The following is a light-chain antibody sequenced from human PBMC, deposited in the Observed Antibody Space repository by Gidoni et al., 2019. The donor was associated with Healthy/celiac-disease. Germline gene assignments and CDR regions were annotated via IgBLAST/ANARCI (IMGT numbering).Light chain of an antibody. V-gene: IGKV1-5*03. Sequence: DLQMPPSPSPLSASVGDRVTITCRASQSISSWLAWYQQKPGKAPKLLIYKASSLESGVPSRFSGSGSGTEFTLTISSLQPDDFATYYCQQYNSYSWTFGQGTKVEIK. CDR2: KAS. CDR3: QQYNSYSWT. J-gene: IGKJ1*01. CDR1: QSISSW.